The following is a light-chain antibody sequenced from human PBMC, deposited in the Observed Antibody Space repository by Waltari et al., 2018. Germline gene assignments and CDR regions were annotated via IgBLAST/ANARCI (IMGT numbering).Light chain of an antibody. CDR1: QSVSNH. CDR2: DVS. Sequence: EIVLTQSPATLSLSPGERATLSCRASQSVSNHLAWYQKTPGQAPRLLIYDVSNRTTGIPARFSGSGSGTDFTLTISSLELEDFAVYYCQQRANWPITFGQGTRLEIK. V-gene: IGKV3-11*01. CDR3: QQRANWPIT. J-gene: IGKJ5*01.